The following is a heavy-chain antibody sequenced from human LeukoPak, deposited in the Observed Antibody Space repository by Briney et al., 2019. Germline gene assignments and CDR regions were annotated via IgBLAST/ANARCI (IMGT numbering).Heavy chain of an antibody. CDR3: AKDVDIVVVPAAIY. Sequence: PGGSLRLSCAASGFTFSSYAMSWVRQAPGKGLEWVSAISGSGGSTYYADSVKGRLTISRDNSKNTLYLQMNSLRAEDTAVYYCAKDVDIVVVPAAIYWGQGTLVTVSS. J-gene: IGHJ4*02. CDR1: GFTFSSYA. V-gene: IGHV3-23*01. D-gene: IGHD2-2*03. CDR2: ISGSGGST.